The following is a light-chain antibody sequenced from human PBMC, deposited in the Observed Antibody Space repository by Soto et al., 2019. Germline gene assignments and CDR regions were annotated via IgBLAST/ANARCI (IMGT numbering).Light chain of an antibody. CDR3: PSYDSSLSAVV. V-gene: IGLV1-40*01. J-gene: IGLJ2*01. CDR1: SSNIGAGYD. CDR2: VNS. Sequence: QAVVTQPPSVSGAPGQRVTISCTGSSSNIGAGYDVHWYQQLPGTAPKLLIYVNSNRPSGVPDRFSGSKSGTSASLAITGLQAEDEADYYCPSYDSSLSAVVFGGGTKVTVL.